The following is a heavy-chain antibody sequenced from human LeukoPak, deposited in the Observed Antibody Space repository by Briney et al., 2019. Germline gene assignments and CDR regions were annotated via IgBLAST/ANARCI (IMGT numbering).Heavy chain of an antibody. D-gene: IGHD2-2*02. CDR3: ARDLVPAAILGGYMDV. J-gene: IGHJ6*03. CDR1: GFTFSSYA. Sequence: PGRSLRLSCAASGFTFSSYAMHWVRQAPGKGLEWVAVISYDGSNKYYADSVKGRFTISRDNSKNTLYLQMNSLRAEDTAVYYCARDLVPAAILGGYMDVWGKGTTVTVSS. V-gene: IGHV3-30*01. CDR2: ISYDGSNK.